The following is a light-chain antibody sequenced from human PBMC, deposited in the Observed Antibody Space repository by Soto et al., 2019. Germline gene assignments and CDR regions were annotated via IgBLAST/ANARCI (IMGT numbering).Light chain of an antibody. V-gene: IGKV3-20*01. Sequence: EIVMTQSPATRSVSPGQRVTLSCRASQSVNTNLAWYQHKPGQAPRLLIYGASSRATGIPDRFSGSGSGTDFTLTISRLEPEDFAVYYCQQYGSSPLTFGGGTKVDI. CDR2: GAS. CDR3: QQYGSSPLT. J-gene: IGKJ4*01. CDR1: QSVNTN.